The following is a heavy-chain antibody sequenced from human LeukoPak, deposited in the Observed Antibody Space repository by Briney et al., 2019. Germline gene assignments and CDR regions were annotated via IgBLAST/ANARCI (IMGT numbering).Heavy chain of an antibody. CDR3: ADYRKPQGLDY. Sequence: PGGSQRLSCEVSEFPFSVYAMAWVRQAPGQGLEWVSAIDASGSDTYYTDSVKGRFTISRDNSKNTVYLQMNSLRVEDTAVYYCADYRKPQGLDYWGQGTLVTVSS. J-gene: IGHJ4*02. CDR2: IDASGSDT. D-gene: IGHD1-14*01. CDR1: EFPFSVYA. V-gene: IGHV3-23*01.